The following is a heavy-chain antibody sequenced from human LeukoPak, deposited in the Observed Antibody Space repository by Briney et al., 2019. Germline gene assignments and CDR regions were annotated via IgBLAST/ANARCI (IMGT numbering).Heavy chain of an antibody. CDR1: GFTFSSYSM. J-gene: IGHJ5*02. CDR3: ARGSRVPAATRFDP. Sequence: PGGSLRLSCVASGFTFSSYSMNWVRQAPGKGLEWIGYIYHSGSTYYNPSLKSRVTISVDRSKNQFSLKLSSVTAADTAVYYCARGSRVPAATRFDPWGQGTLVTVSS. V-gene: IGHV4-4*02. D-gene: IGHD2-2*01. CDR2: IYHSGST.